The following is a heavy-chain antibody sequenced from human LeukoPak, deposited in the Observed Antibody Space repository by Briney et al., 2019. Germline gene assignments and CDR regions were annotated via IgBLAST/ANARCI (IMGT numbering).Heavy chain of an antibody. D-gene: IGHD3-3*01. V-gene: IGHV1-69*06. CDR3: AKLYGTIFGVGNWFDP. Sequence: SVKVSCKASGYSFVLYGISWVRQAPGQGPEWMGGIIPIFGTANYAQKFQGRVTITADKSTNTAYMELNSLRSEDTAVYSCAKLYGTIFGVGNWFDPWGQGTLVTVSS. CDR2: IIPIFGTA. CDR1: GYSFVLYG. J-gene: IGHJ5*02.